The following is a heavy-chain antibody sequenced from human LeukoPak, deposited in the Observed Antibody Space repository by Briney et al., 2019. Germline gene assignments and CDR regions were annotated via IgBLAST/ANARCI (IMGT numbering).Heavy chain of an antibody. V-gene: IGHV1-2*04. CDR2: INPNSGGT. J-gene: IGHJ3*02. D-gene: IGHD6-13*01. CDR1: GYTFTGYY. Sequence: GASVKVSCKASGYTFTGYYMHWVRQAPGQGPEWMGWINPNSGGTNYAQKFQGWVTMTRDTSISTAYMELSRLRSDDTAVYYCARGIAAAGLDAFDIWGQGTMVTVSS. CDR3: ARGIAAAGLDAFDI.